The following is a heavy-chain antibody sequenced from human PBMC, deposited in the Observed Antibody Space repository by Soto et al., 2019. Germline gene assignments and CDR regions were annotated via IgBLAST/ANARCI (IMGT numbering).Heavy chain of an antibody. CDR1: GYSFTGYY. D-gene: IGHD1-26*01. CDR3: GKGRSGDVGVFY. J-gene: IGHJ4*02. Sequence: QVQLVQSGAEVKKSGASVKIACKASGYSFTGYYIHWVRQAPGQGFEWMGEISPNSGGTKYAQKFQGRVTMTRDTSITTVYMDFINLSPDDTAVYYCGKGRSGDVGVFYWGQGTLVTVYS. CDR2: ISPNSGGT. V-gene: IGHV1-2*02.